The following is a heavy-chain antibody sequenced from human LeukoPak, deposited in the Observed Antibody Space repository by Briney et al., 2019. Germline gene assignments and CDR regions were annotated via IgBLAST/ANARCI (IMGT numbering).Heavy chain of an antibody. V-gene: IGHV1-18*01. CDR1: GYIFTTFG. D-gene: IGHD2/OR15-2a*01. CDR3: ARDKNLYYSVGFDY. J-gene: IGHJ4*02. CDR2: ISSNNGNT. Sequence: GASVKVSCKASGYIFTTFGFTWVRQAPGQGLEWMGWISSNNGNTNYAQNLQGRVTMTTDTLTNTAYMELSSLRSEDTAVYYCARDKNLYYSVGFDYWGQGTLVTVSS.